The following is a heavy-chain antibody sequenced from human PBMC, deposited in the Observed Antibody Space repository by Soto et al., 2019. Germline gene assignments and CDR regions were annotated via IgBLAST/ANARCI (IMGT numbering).Heavy chain of an antibody. D-gene: IGHD3-3*01. Sequence: QVQLQESGPGLVKPSETLSLTCTVSGGSVSSGSYYWSWIRQPPGKGLEWIGYIYYSGSTNYNPSLKSRVTISVDTSKNQCSLKLSSVTAADTAVYYCARSPSYYDFWSGYYETRGAYENWGQGTLVTVSS. CDR3: ARSPSYYDFWSGYYETRGAYEN. J-gene: IGHJ1*01. V-gene: IGHV4-61*01. CDR2: IYYSGST. CDR1: GGSVSSGSYY.